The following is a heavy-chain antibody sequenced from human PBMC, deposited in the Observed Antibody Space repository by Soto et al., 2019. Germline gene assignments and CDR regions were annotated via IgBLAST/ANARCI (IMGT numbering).Heavy chain of an antibody. D-gene: IGHD3-22*01. Sequence: SETLSLTCAVYGGSFSGYYWSWIRQPPGKGLEWIGEINHSGSTNYNPSLKSRVTISVDTSKNQFSLKLSSVTAADTAVYYCASDSSGYYFGGWGQGTLVTVSS. V-gene: IGHV4-34*01. J-gene: IGHJ4*02. CDR1: GGSFSGYY. CDR2: INHSGST. CDR3: ASDSSGYYFGG.